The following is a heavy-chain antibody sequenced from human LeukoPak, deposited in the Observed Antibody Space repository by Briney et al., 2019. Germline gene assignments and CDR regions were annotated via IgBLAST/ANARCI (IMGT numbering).Heavy chain of an antibody. J-gene: IGHJ4*02. CDR1: GFTFSSYW. D-gene: IGHD6-13*01. V-gene: IGHV3-7*01. Sequence: PGGSLRLSCAASGFTFSSYWMSWVRQAPGKGLEWVANIKQDGSEKYYVDSVKGRFTIYRDNAKNSLYLQMNSLRAEDTAVYYCARDRIAAAGTPLCYWGQGTLVTVSS. CDR2: IKQDGSEK. CDR3: ARDRIAAAGTPLCY.